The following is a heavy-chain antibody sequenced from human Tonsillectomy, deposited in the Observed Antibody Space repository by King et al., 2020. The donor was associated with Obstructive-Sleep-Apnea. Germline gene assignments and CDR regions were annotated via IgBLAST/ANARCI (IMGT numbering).Heavy chain of an antibody. V-gene: IGHV1-2*02. CDR1: GYIFTGYY. J-gene: IGHJ4*02. Sequence: VQLVESGAEVKKPGASVKVSCKASGYIFTGYYMHWVRQAPGQGLEWMGWINPSSGGTNYAQKFQGRVTMTRDTSISTAYMELSRLRSDDTAVFYCARDSPPYDILPGYDYWGQGTLVTVSS. CDR2: INPSSGGT. D-gene: IGHD3-9*01. CDR3: ARDSPPYDILPGYDY.